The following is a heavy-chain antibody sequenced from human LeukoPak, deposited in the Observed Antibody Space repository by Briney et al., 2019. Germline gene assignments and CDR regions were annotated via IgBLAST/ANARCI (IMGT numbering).Heavy chain of an antibody. D-gene: IGHD2/OR15-2a*01. Sequence: GGSLRLSCAASGFTFSCCAMHWVRQAPGKGLEWVSYISSSGSTIYYADSVKGRFTISRDNAKNSLYLQMNSLRAEDTAVYYCAREVGEYLNPYFDYWGQGTLVTVSS. CDR1: GFTFSCCA. V-gene: IGHV3-48*04. CDR2: ISSSGSTI. CDR3: AREVGEYLNPYFDY. J-gene: IGHJ4*02.